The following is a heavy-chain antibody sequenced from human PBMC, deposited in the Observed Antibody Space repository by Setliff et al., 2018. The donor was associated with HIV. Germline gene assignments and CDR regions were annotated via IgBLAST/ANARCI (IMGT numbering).Heavy chain of an antibody. V-gene: IGHV4-39*07. CDR2: IYYSGST. CDR3: ARARGPEGYFDS. J-gene: IGHJ4*02. CDR1: GGSINTGSYY. Sequence: SETLSLTCTVSGGSINTGSYYWGWIRQPPGKGLESIGTIYYSGSTYYKSSLKSRLTISVDTSKNQFSLKMSPVTAADTAVYYCARARGPEGYFDSWGQGTLVTVSS. D-gene: IGHD3-10*01.